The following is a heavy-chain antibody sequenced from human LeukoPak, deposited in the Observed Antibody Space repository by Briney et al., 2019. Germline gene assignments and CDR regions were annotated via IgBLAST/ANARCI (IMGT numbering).Heavy chain of an antibody. CDR2: IYPADSDI. V-gene: IGHV5-51*01. CDR3: ARQEYCSGGSCYTWFDP. J-gene: IGHJ5*02. Sequence: GESLKISCKGTGYSINNYWIGWVRQMPGKGLEWMGIIYPADSDIRYSPSFQGQVTISADKPISTAYLQWSSLKASDTAMYYCARQEYCSGGSCYTWFDPWGQGTLVTVSS. CDR1: GYSINNYW. D-gene: IGHD2-15*01.